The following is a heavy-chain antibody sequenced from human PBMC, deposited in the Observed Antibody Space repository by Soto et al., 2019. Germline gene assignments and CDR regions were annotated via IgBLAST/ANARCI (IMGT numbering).Heavy chain of an antibody. V-gene: IGHV3-15*01. CDR3: TTDSEYFDF. CDR2: IKSKTDGWTT. J-gene: IGHJ4*01. CDR1: GFTFSNAW. Sequence: GGSLRLSCAASGFTFSNAWMSWVRQAPGKGLEWVGRIKSKTDGWTTDYAAPVKGRFSISRDDSKNTLYVQMSSLKTEDTAVYYCTTDSEYFDFWGLGTLVTVSS.